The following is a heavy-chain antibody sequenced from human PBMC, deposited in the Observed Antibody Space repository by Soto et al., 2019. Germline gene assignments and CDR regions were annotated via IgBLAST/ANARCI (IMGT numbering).Heavy chain of an antibody. CDR1: GSSFTSYW. CDR2: IYPGDSDT. V-gene: IGHV5-51*01. CDR3: ARTAAAGKYYYGVDV. Sequence: PGESLKISCKGSGSSFTSYWIGWVRQMPGKGLEWMGIIYPGDSDTRYSPSFQGQVTISADKSISTTYLQWSSLKASYTAMYYCARTAAAGKYYYGVDVWGQGTTVTVSS. D-gene: IGHD6-13*01. J-gene: IGHJ6*02.